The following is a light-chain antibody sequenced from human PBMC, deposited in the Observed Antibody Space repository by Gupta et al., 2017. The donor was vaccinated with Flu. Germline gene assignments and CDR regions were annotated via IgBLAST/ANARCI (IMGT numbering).Light chain of an antibody. CDR3: QQVNSYPYT. CDR1: QGISSY. Sequence: GDRVTITCRASQGISSYLGWYRQKPGKAPKLLIYAASNLQSGVPSRFSGSGSGRQFTLTIRSLQPEDFATYFCQQVNSYPYTFGQGTKLEIK. CDR2: AAS. J-gene: IGKJ2*01. V-gene: IGKV1-9*01.